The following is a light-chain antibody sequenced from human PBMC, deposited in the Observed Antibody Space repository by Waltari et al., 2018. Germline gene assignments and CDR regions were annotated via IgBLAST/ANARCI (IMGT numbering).Light chain of an antibody. CDR3: QQYYSGPRT. J-gene: IGKJ1*01. V-gene: IGKV4-1*01. Sequence: DIVMTQSPDSLAVSLGERATINCKSSQSVLYSSNDKNYLAWYQHKPRQPPRLLIYWASTRESGVPDRFSGSGSGTDFTLTISSLQAEDVAVYYCQQYYSGPRTFGQGTKVEIK. CDR1: QSVLYSSNDKNY. CDR2: WAS.